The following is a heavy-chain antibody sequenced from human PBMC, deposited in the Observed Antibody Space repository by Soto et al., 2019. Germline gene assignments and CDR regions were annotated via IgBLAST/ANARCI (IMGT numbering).Heavy chain of an antibody. V-gene: IGHV3-23*01. CDR1: GFTFSSYA. CDR2: ISGSGGST. J-gene: IGHJ4*02. Sequence: EVQLLESGGGLVQPGGSLRLSCAASGFTFSSYAMSWVRQAPGKGLEWVSAISGSGGSTYYADSVKGRFTISRDNSKNTLDLQMNSLTAEDTAVYYCARELRTGIAAAGYFDYWGQGTLVTVSS. D-gene: IGHD6-13*01. CDR3: ARELRTGIAAAGYFDY.